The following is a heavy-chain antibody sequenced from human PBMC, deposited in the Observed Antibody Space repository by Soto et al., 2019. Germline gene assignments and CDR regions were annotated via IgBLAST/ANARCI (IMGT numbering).Heavy chain of an antibody. CDR1: GYTFTSYG. Sequence: GASVKVSCKASGYTFTSYGISWVRQAPGQGLEWMGWISAYNGNTNYAQKFQGRVTSTRDTSASTAYMELSSLRSEDTAVYYCASGGYCTNGVCSMDYWGQGTLVTVSS. V-gene: IGHV1-18*01. J-gene: IGHJ4*02. CDR2: ISAYNGNT. D-gene: IGHD2-8*01. CDR3: ASGGYCTNGVCSMDY.